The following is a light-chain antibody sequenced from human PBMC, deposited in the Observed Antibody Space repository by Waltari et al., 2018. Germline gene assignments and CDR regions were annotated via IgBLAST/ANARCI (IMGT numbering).Light chain of an antibody. CDR3: QQANDFPSRS. CDR2: DAS. Sequence: DIQMTQSPSSVSAPVGDRVTITCRASQDIGTWLAWYQQKPGRAPNLLIYDASSLHSGVPSRFSGSGSGILFTLTISSLQPEDSATYFCQQANDFPSRSFGGGTKVEIQ. J-gene: IGKJ4*01. CDR1: QDIGTW. V-gene: IGKV1-12*02.